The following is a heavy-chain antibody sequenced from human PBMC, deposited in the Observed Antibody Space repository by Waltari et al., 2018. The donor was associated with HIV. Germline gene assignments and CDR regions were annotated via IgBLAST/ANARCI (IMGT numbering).Heavy chain of an antibody. CDR1: GFTFSDYG. V-gene: IGHV3-49*04. D-gene: IGHD3-10*01. J-gene: IGHJ4*02. CDR3: TRADDFVRGINGGYITY. Sequence: EVQLVESGGGLVQPGRSLRLSCTTSGFTFSDYGVNWVRQAPGKGLGWVGFISSKTHGGTADYAASVRGRFIISRDDSKSIAYLQMNSLKTEDTAVYSCTRADDFVRGINGGYITYWGQGTLVTVSS. CDR2: ISSKTHGGTA.